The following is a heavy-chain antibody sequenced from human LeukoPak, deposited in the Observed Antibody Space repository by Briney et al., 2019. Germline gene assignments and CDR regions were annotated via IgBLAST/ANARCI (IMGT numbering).Heavy chain of an antibody. J-gene: IGHJ3*02. CDR2: IYHIGCT. D-gene: IGHD3-22*01. CDR1: GYSISSGYY. CDR3: ARVERTMIVWDAFDI. V-gene: IGHV4-38-2*02. Sequence: PSETLSLTRTVSGYSISSGYYWGWIRQPPGKGLEWIVSIYHIGCTYYNPSLKSRVTISVDTSKNQFSLKLSSVTAADTAVYYCARVERTMIVWDAFDIWGQGTMVTVSS.